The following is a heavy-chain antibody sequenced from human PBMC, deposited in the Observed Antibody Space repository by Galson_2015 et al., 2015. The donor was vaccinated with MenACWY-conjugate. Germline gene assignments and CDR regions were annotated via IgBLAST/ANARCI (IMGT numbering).Heavy chain of an antibody. D-gene: IGHD3-9*01. CDR2: MNPNSGNT. CDR3: ARGGDYDILSGRYYYYMAV. Sequence: SVKVSCKASGYTFTSYDINWVRQATGQGLEWMGWMNPNSGNTGYAQKFQGRVTMTRNTSISTAYMELSSLRSEETAVYYCARGGDYDILSGRYYYYMAVWGKGSTVPVSS. CDR1: GYTFTSYD. V-gene: IGHV1-8*01. J-gene: IGHJ6*03.